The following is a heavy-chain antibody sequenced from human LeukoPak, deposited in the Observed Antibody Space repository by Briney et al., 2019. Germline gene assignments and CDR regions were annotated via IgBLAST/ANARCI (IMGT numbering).Heavy chain of an antibody. CDR2: IYYSGST. V-gene: IGHV4-59*01. Sequence: PETLSLTCTVSGGSISSYYWSWIRQPPGKGLEWIGYIYYSGSTNYNPSLKSRVTISVDTSKNQFSLKLSSVTAADTALYYCATSMYSSGLYEGYFDYWGQGTLVTVSS. D-gene: IGHD6-19*01. J-gene: IGHJ4*02. CDR1: GGSISSYY. CDR3: ATSMYSSGLYEGYFDY.